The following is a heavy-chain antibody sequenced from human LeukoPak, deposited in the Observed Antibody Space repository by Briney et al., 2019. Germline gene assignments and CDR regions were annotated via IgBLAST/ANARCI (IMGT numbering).Heavy chain of an antibody. CDR2: IGPDGAFT. CDR1: GFNFGTHT. J-gene: IGHJ3*01. Sequence: PGGSLRLSCAASGFNFGTHTVHWVRQAPGEGLQYVSGIGPDGAFTYYANSVKGRFTISRDNSKNTLYLQMGSLRPEDMAVYYCAREHFDVWGRGTLVTVSS. V-gene: IGHV3-64*01. CDR3: AREHFDV.